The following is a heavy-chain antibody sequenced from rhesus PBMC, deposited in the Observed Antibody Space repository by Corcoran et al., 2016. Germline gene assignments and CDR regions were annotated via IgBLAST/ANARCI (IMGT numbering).Heavy chain of an antibody. Sequence: EVQLVESGGGLVQPGGSLRLSCAASGFTFSDYYMSWVRRATGKGPEWIGFIKKIGKGGTAEYAASVKGKFTISRDDSKSIASLQMNSLKTEDTAVYYCARFYSGRKGFDVWGPGVLVTVSS. J-gene: IGHJ5-1*01. D-gene: IGHD3-16*01. V-gene: IGHV3S22*01. CDR3: ARFYSGRKGFDV. CDR2: IKKIGKGGTA. CDR1: GFTFSDYY.